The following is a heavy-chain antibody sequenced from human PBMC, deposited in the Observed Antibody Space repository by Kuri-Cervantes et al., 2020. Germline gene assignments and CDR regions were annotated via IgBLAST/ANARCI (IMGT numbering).Heavy chain of an antibody. Sequence: ASVKVSCKASGYTFTSYDINWVRQATGQGLEWMGWMNPKSGNTGYAQKFQGRVTMTTDTSTSTAYMELRSLRSDDTAVYYCARDPRGTGVGVAEDALDIWGQGTMVTVSS. CDR2: MNPKSGNT. CDR1: GYTFTSYD. V-gene: IGHV1-8*02. CDR3: ARDPRGTGVGVAEDALDI. J-gene: IGHJ3*02. D-gene: IGHD3/OR15-3a*01.